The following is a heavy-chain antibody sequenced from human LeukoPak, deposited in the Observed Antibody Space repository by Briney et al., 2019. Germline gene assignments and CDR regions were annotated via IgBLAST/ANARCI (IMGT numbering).Heavy chain of an antibody. Sequence: SETLSLTCTVSGGSISSYHWSWIRQPPGKGLESIGYIYYSGSTNYNPSLKSRVTISVDTSKNQFSLKLSSVTAADTAVYYCARAAGYFDLNFDYWGQGTLVTVSS. V-gene: IGHV4-59*01. CDR3: ARAAGYFDLNFDY. D-gene: IGHD3-9*01. CDR1: GGSISSYH. CDR2: IYYSGST. J-gene: IGHJ4*02.